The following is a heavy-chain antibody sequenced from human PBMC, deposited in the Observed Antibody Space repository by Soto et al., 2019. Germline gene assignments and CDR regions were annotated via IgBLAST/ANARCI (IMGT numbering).Heavy chain of an antibody. V-gene: IGHV1-18*01. D-gene: IGHD5-18*01. Sequence: ASVTVACKTSGYTFTSYGVSWVRQAPGQGLEWMGWIVVDNGNTNYAQKLQERVTITTDMSTSTAYMELSSLRSEDTALYYCAADSAVIEKQLWSGMDVWGQGTTVTVSS. J-gene: IGHJ6*02. CDR1: GYTFTSYG. CDR2: IVVDNGNT. CDR3: AADSAVIEKQLWSGMDV.